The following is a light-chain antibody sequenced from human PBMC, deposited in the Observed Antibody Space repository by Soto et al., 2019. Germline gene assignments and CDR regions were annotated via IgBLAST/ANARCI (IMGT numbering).Light chain of an antibody. CDR1: QSISSW. Sequence: DIQMTQSPSTLSSSVGDRVTITCRASQSISSWLAWYQQKPGKAPKLLIYDASSLESGVPSRFSGSGSGTAFTLTISSLQPDDFATDYCQQYNSNPVTFGQGTKVEIK. CDR2: DAS. CDR3: QQYNSNPVT. J-gene: IGKJ1*01. V-gene: IGKV1-5*01.